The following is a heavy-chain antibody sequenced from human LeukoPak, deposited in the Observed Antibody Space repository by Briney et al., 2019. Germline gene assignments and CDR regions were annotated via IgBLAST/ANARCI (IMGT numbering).Heavy chain of an antibody. Sequence: WASVKVSCKASGGTFSSYAISWVRQAPGQGLEWMGGIIPIFGTANYAQKFQGRVTITADESTSTAYMELSSLRSEDTAVYYCARVSEPRVRGVIITYAFDIWGQGTMVTVSS. CDR3: ARVSEPRVRGVIITYAFDI. J-gene: IGHJ3*02. V-gene: IGHV1-69*13. CDR2: IIPIFGTA. D-gene: IGHD3-10*01. CDR1: GGTFSSYA.